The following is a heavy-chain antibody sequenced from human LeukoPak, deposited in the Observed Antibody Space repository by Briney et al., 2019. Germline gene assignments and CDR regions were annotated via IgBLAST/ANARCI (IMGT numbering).Heavy chain of an antibody. D-gene: IGHD2-8*01. CDR1: GGSFSGYY. J-gene: IGHJ4*02. CDR3: AGGSRVGVFDY. Sequence: SETLSLTCAVYGGSFSGYYWSWIRQPPGKGLEWIGEINHSGSTNYNPSLKSRVTISVDTSKNQFSLKLSSVTAADTAVYYCAGGSRVGVFDYWGQGTLVTVSS. V-gene: IGHV4-34*01. CDR2: INHSGST.